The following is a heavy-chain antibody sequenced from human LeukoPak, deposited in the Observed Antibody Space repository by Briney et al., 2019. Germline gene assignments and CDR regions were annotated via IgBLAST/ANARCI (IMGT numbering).Heavy chain of an antibody. Sequence: ASVKISCKASGYAFICYYMNWVRLAPGRGLEWMGWMNPATGATKSAWRFQGRVTMTRYTSITTAYMELSSLTSDDTALYFCSRDPPGYPLEYDCWGQGTLVTV. J-gene: IGHJ4*02. CDR3: SRDPPGYPLEYDC. V-gene: IGHV1-2*02. D-gene: IGHD3-16*02. CDR1: GYAFICYY. CDR2: MNPATGAT.